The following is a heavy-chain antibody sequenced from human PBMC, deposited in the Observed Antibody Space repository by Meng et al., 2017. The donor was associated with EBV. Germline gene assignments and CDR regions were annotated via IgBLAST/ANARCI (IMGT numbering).Heavy chain of an antibody. CDR1: GGPFRYYA. CDR2: FLPRLGAP. CDR3: ASESGRGYTPDY. Sequence: QGELVQCAGGVKKPGSSVKVSCKTSGGPFRYYAISWVRQAPGQGLEWLGGFLPRLGAPNYAQKFHGRVKITADESTSTHYMDLSSLRSEDTAIYYCASESGRGYTPDYWGQGTLVTVSS. J-gene: IGHJ4*02. D-gene: IGHD3-10*01. V-gene: IGHV1-69*01.